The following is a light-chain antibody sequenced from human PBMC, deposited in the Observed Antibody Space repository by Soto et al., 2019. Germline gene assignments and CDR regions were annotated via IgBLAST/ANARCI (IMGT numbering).Light chain of an antibody. J-gene: IGLJ3*02. CDR1: ASDIGSYDY. CDR3: ASYTGSTTRWV. CDR2: EVT. Sequence: QSVLTQPASVSGSPGQSITVSCTGTASDIGSYDYVSWYQHHPGKAPKLLIYEVTNRPSGVSNRFSGSKSDYTASLTISGLHAEDEGHYYCASYTGSTTRWVFGGGTKLTVL. V-gene: IGLV2-14*01.